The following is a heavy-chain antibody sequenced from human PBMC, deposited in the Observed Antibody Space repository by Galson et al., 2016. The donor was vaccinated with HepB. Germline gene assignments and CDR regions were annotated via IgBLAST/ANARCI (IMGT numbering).Heavy chain of an antibody. Sequence: SLRLSCAASGFTFSSYAMNWVRQAPGKGLEWISYIYISGGGINYSDSVKGRFTISRDNAKNSLYLQMNSLRDEDTAVYYCVTDFLPPEVGWGQGTTVIVSS. CDR3: VTDFLPPEVG. V-gene: IGHV3-48*02. CDR1: GFTFSSYA. D-gene: IGHD3-3*01. J-gene: IGHJ6*02. CDR2: IYISGGGI.